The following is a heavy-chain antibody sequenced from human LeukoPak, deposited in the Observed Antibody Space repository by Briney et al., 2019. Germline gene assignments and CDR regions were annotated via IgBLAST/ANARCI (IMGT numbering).Heavy chain of an antibody. D-gene: IGHD1-14*01. Sequence: PGGSLRLSCEASGFIFSAHSMNWVRQAPGKGLDWVSYISSSSLTIYYADSVRGGFTISRDNAKNSVFLQLNSLRAEDTGIYYCARAGPGTDDAFDIWGQGTMVTVSS. CDR2: ISSSSLTI. V-gene: IGHV3-48*01. J-gene: IGHJ3*02. CDR1: GFIFSAHS. CDR3: ARAGPGTDDAFDI.